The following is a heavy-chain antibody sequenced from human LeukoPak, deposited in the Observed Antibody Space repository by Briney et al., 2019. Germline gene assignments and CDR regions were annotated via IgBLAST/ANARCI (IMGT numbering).Heavy chain of an antibody. CDR2: INHSGST. CDR1: GGSFSGYY. CDR3: ATPPSAYYDFWSGS. V-gene: IGHV4-34*01. J-gene: IGHJ5*02. Sequence: SETLSLTCAVYGGSFSGYYWSWIRQPPGEGLEWIGEINHSGSTNYNPSLKSRVTISVDTSKNQFSLKLSSVTAADTAVYYCATPPSAYYDFWSGSWGQGTLVTVSS. D-gene: IGHD3-3*01.